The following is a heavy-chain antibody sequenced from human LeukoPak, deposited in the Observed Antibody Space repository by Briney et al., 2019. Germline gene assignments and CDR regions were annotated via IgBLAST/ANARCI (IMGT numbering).Heavy chain of an antibody. Sequence: GGSLRLSCAASGFTVSSNYMNWVRQAPGKGLEWVSVIYSGGSTYYADSVKGRFTISRDNSKNTLYLQMYSLRAEDTAVYYCAKVAEVGATGYYYYMDAWGKGTTVTISS. CDR2: IYSGGST. CDR3: AKVAEVGATGYYYYMDA. J-gene: IGHJ6*03. D-gene: IGHD1-26*01. CDR1: GFTVSSNY. V-gene: IGHV3-66*01.